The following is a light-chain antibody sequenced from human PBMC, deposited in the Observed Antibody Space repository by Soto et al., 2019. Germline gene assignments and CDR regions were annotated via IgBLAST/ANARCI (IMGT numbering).Light chain of an antibody. CDR1: QSVSTN. J-gene: IGKJ2*01. CDR2: GAS. Sequence: EIVMTQSPATLSVSPGERATLSCRASQSVSTNLAWYRQKPGQAPRLLIYGASTRATGIPARFSGSGSGTEFTLTISSLQSEDFAVYYCHQYDNAPQTFGQGTKVEIK. CDR3: HQYDNAPQT. V-gene: IGKV3-15*01.